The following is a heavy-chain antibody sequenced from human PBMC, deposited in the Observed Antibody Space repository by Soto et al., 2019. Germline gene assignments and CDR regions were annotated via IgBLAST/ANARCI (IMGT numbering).Heavy chain of an antibody. CDR2: ISGSGGST. CDR3: AKADPHLYYYDSRGPVDY. V-gene: IGHV3-23*01. J-gene: IGHJ4*02. Sequence: GGSLRLSCAASGFTFSSYAMSWVRQAPGKGLEWVSAISGSGGSTYYADSVKGRFTISRDNSKNTLYLQMNSLRAEDTAVYYCAKADPHLYYYDSRGPVDYWGQGTLVIVSS. CDR1: GFTFSSYA. D-gene: IGHD3-22*01.